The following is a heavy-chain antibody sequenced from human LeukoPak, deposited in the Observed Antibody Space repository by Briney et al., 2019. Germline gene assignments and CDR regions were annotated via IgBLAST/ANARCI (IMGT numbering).Heavy chain of an antibody. D-gene: IGHD1-26*01. J-gene: IGHJ5*02. CDR2: INPNSGGT. CDR1: GYTFTGYY. Sequence: ASVKVSCKASGYTFTGYYMHWVRQAPGQGLEWMGWINPNSGGTNYAQKFQGGVTMTRDTSISTAYMELSRLRSDDTAVYYCAGLKNSGSYSDWFDPWGQGTLVTVSS. V-gene: IGHV1-2*02. CDR3: AGLKNSGSYSDWFDP.